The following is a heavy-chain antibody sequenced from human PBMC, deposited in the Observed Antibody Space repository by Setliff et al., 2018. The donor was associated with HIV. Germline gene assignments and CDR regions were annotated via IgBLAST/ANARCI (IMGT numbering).Heavy chain of an antibody. D-gene: IGHD3-22*01. CDR2: IYYSGST. CDR3: ARHGGSGYYPDYYYYYMDV. V-gene: IGHV4-39*01. J-gene: IGHJ6*03. Sequence: SETLSLTCTVSGGSIYSSSYYWGWLRQPPGKGLEWIGRIYYSGSTYYDPSLKSRVTISVDTSKNHFSLKLSSVTDADTAVYYCARHGGSGYYPDYYYYYMDVWGTGTTVTVSS. CDR1: GGSIYSSSYY.